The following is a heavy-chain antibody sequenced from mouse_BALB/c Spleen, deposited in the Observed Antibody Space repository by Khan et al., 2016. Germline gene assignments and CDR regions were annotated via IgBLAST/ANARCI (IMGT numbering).Heavy chain of an antibody. CDR2: ISYSGST. V-gene: IGHV3-2*02. CDR3: ARAPPRWYFDV. CDR1: GYSITSDYA. Sequence: EVQLQESGPGLVKPSQSLSITCTVTGYSITSDYAWNCIRQFPGNKLDWMGYISYSGSTSNNPSLTSRISITRDTSKNQFFLQLNSVTTEDTATYYCARAPPRWYFDVWGAGTMVTVSS. J-gene: IGHJ1*01.